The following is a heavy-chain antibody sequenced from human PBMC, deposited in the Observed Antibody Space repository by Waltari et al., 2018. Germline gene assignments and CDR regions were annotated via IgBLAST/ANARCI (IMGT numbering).Heavy chain of an antibody. Sequence: QVHLQESGPGLVKPSETLSLTYTVSDVSVNFVYWTWIRQPAGKGLEWVGRIYTSGATKYNPSLESRVTISLDKSKKQFSLNLRSVTAADTAVYYCAMATLSHSFDPWGQGTLVTVSS. D-gene: IGHD2-15*01. CDR2: IYTSGAT. J-gene: IGHJ5*02. V-gene: IGHV4-4*07. CDR1: DVSVNFVY. CDR3: AMATLSHSFDP.